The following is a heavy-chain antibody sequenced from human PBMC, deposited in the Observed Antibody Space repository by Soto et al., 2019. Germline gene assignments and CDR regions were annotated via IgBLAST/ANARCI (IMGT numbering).Heavy chain of an antibody. V-gene: IGHV3-23*01. D-gene: IGHD3-16*01. CDR1: GFTFSNYA. CDR3: AKAYFVWSSEQPYFFDY. Sequence: EVQLLDSGGCLVQPGGSLRLSCAASGFTFSNYAMTWVRQGPWKGLEWVSGISGSGGRSYYADSVKGRFTISRDNSKSTLYLQMNSLRDEDTAVYYCAKAYFVWSSEQPYFFDYWGQGTLVTVSS. J-gene: IGHJ4*02. CDR2: ISGSGGRS.